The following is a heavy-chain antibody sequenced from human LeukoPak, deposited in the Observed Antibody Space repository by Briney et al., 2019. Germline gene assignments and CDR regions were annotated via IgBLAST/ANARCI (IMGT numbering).Heavy chain of an antibody. J-gene: IGHJ6*03. CDR1: GFTFDDYA. CDR3: AKDINYYYYYYMDV. Sequence: GGSLRLSCAASGFTFDDYAMRWVRHAPGKGLEWVSGISWNSGSIGYADSVKGRFTISRDNAKNSLYLQMNSLRAEDTASYYCAKDINYYYYYYMDVWGKGTTVTVSS. CDR2: ISWNSGSI. V-gene: IGHV3-9*01.